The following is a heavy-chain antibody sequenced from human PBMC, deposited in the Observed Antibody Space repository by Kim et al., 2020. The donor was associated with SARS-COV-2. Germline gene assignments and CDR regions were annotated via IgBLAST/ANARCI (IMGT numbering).Heavy chain of an antibody. CDR2: VISNGGRT. V-gene: IGHV3-23*01. CDR1: GFTFTNYS. J-gene: IGHJ1*01. D-gene: IGHD3-22*01. CDR3: SRDTGMYSSRPRFR. Sequence: GGSLRLSCAASGFTFTNYSMNWVRQAPGKGLEWLAGVISNGGRTIYAYSVTGRFTISSSNYKNTLHVQMNNLSVENTDISYCSRDTGMYSSRPRFRWGQG.